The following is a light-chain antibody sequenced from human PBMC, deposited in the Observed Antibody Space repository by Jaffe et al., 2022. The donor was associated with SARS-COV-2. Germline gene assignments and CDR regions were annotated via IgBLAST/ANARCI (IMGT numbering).Light chain of an antibody. V-gene: IGLV2-14*01. CDR2: DVS. CDR1: SSDVGAYDY. J-gene: IGLJ1*01. Sequence: QSALTQPASVSGSPGQSITISCTGTSSDVGAYDYVSWYQQHPGKAPKLMIYDVSNRPSGVSNRFSGSKSGNTASLTISGLQAEDEADYYCSSYTSSSTYVLGTGTEVTVL. CDR3: SSYTSSSTYV.